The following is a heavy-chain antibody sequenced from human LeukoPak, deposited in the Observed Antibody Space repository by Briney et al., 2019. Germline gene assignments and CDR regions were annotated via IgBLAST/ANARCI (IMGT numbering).Heavy chain of an antibody. J-gene: IGHJ5*02. CDR2: ISAYNGNT. V-gene: IGHV1-18*01. CDR3: ARNLGEVVPAARGLWFDP. CDR1: GYTFTSYG. Sequence: ASVKVSCKASGYTFTSYGISWVRQAPGQGLEWMGWISAYNGNTNYAQKLQGRVTMTTDTSTSTAYMELRSLRSDDTAVYYCARNLGEVVPAARGLWFDPWGQGTLVTVSS. D-gene: IGHD2-2*01.